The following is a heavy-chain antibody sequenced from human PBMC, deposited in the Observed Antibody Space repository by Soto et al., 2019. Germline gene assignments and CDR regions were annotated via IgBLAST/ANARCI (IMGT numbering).Heavy chain of an antibody. D-gene: IGHD1-26*01. CDR1: GFTFGSYG. Sequence: QVQLVESVGGVVQHGRSLRLSCAASGFTFGSYGMHWVRKDPGKGLEWVAVISYDGSNKYYADSAKGRFTISRDNSKNRLYLQMNSLRAADMAVYYFAKDVEVEATTGLGDYYYYYGMDLWGQGTTVTVS. CDR3: AKDVEVEATTGLGDYYYYYGMDL. V-gene: IGHV3-30*18. J-gene: IGHJ6*02. CDR2: ISYDGSNK.